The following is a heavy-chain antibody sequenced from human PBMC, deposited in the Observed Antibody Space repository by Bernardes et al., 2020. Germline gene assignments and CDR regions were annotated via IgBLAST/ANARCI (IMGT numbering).Heavy chain of an antibody. CDR2: ISGSGGNT. J-gene: IGHJ3*02. D-gene: IGHD3-22*01. CDR3: AKSFSSGYDGLDI. Sequence: GGSLRLSCAASGLTFRSYAMNWVRQAPGKGLEWVSGISGSGGNTDYADSVRGRFTISRDNSKNTLYLQMNSLRADDTAVYYCAKSFSSGYDGLDIWGQGTKVTVSP. CDR1: GLTFRSYA. V-gene: IGHV3-23*01.